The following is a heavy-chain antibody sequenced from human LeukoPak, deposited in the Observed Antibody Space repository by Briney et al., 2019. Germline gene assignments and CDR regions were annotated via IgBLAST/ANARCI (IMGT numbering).Heavy chain of an antibody. CDR3: AGGTGFIIKD. J-gene: IGHJ4*02. D-gene: IGHD3-9*01. Sequence: GGSLRLSCAASGFTFSGFWMTWVRQAPGKGLAWVANIKQDGSDKHYVDSVKGRFTISRDNAKNSLYLQMNNLRVGDTAMYYCAGGTGFIIKDWGQGTLVTVSS. V-gene: IGHV3-7*03. CDR2: IKQDGSDK. CDR1: GFTFSGFW.